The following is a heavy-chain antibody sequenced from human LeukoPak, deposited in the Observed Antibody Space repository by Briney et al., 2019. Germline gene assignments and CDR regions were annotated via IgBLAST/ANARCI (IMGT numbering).Heavy chain of an antibody. V-gene: IGHV3-21*01. CDR1: GFTFSRYS. Sequence: GGSLRLSCAASGFTFSRYSMNWVRQAPGKGLEWVASISSTSTFIYSADSVKGRFTISRGTAKNSLFLQMNSLRAEDTAIYYCARDNFDSSDYPQTYYYYYMDVWGKGTTVTVSS. D-gene: IGHD3-22*01. CDR3: ARDNFDSSDYPQTYYYYYMDV. J-gene: IGHJ6*03. CDR2: ISSTSTFI.